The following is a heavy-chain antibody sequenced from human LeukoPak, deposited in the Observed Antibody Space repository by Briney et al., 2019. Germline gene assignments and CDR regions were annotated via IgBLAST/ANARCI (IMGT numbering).Heavy chain of an antibody. J-gene: IGHJ4*02. Sequence: GGSLRLSCAASGFTFSSYAMSWVRQAPGKGLEWVSAISGSGGSTYYADSVTGRFTISRDNSKNTLYLQMNSLRAEDTAVYYCAKAIDYGDYPFDYWGQGSLVTVSS. V-gene: IGHV3-23*01. CDR1: GFTFSSYA. CDR3: AKAIDYGDYPFDY. CDR2: ISGSGGST. D-gene: IGHD4-17*01.